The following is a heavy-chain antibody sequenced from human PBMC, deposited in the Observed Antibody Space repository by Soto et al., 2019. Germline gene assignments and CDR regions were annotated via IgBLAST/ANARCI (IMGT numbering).Heavy chain of an antibody. V-gene: IGHV1-8*01. CDR1: GYTFTSYD. D-gene: IGHD3-16*02. CDR2: MNPNSGNT. J-gene: IGHJ3*02. CDR3: ARVSLVVFFTFWLGVIHNDVFDI. Sequence: ASVKVSCKASGYTFTSYDINWVRQATGQGLEWMGWMNPNSGNTGYAQKFQGRVTMTRNTSISTAYMELSSLRSEDTAVYYCARVSLVVFFTFWLGVIHNDVFDIGGKGTLVTVSS.